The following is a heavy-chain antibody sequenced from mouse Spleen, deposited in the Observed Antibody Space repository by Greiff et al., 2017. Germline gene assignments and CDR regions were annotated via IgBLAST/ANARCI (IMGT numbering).Heavy chain of an antibody. CDR3: ARGDGSYAMDY. D-gene: IGHD2-3*01. V-gene: IGHV5-17*02. CDR2: ISSGSSTI. Sequence: EVNLMESGGGLVQPGGSRKLSCAASGFTFSSFGMHWVRQAPEKGLEWVAYISSGSSTIYYADTVKGRFTISRDNPKNTLFLQMTSLRSEDTAMYYCARGDGSYAMDYWGQGTSVTVSS. J-gene: IGHJ4*01. CDR1: GFTFSSFG.